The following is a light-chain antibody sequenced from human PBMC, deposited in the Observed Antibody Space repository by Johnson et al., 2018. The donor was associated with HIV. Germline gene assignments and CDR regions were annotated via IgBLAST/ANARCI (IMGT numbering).Light chain of an antibody. V-gene: IGLV1-51*02. CDR3: GTWDKSLNTGAV. Sequence: VLSQPPSVSAAPGQKVTISCSGSTYNIGNNYVSWYQQLPGTAPKLLIYEKNKRPSGIPDRFSGSKSGTSATLGIAGLQTGDEADYYCGTWDKSLNTGAVFGTGTKVTVL. CDR2: EKN. CDR1: TYNIGNNY. J-gene: IGLJ1*01.